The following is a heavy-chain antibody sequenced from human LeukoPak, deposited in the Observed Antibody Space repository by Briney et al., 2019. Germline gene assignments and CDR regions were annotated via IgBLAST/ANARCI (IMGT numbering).Heavy chain of an antibody. D-gene: IGHD1-26*01. CDR3: ARGSVGARYYYYYGMDV. J-gene: IGHJ6*02. CDR2: IYYSGST. CDR1: GGSISSYY. V-gene: IGHV4-59*01. Sequence: PSETLSLTCTVSGGSISSYYWSWIRQPPGKGLEWIGYIYYSGSTNYNPSLKSRVTISVDTSKNQFSLKLSSVTAADTAVYYCARGSVGARYYYYYGMDVWGQGTTVTVSS.